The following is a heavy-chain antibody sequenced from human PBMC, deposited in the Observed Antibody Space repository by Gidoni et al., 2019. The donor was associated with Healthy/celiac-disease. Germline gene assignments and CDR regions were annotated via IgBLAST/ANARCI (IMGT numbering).Heavy chain of an antibody. CDR1: GFTFSSYA. D-gene: IGHD5-18*01. V-gene: IGHV3-23*01. CDR2: SSGSGGST. CDR3: AKDLMVYSYGTEYYYYYGMDV. J-gene: IGHJ6*02. Sequence: EVQLLESGGGLVQPGGSLRLSCAASGFTFSSYAMSWVRQAPGKGLEWVSASSGSGGSTYYADSVKGRFTISRDNSKNTLYLQMNSLRAEDTDVYYCAKDLMVYSYGTEYYYYYGMDVWGQGTTVTVSS.